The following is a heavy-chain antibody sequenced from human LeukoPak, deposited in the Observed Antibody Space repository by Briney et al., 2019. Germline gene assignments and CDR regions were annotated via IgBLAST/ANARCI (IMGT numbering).Heavy chain of an antibody. CDR3: ARAAYNSGPDY. CDR2: IHSDGSGA. CDR1: GFTFSSYW. V-gene: IGHV3-74*01. J-gene: IGHJ4*02. Sequence: GGSLRLPCAASGFTFSSYWMNWVRQAPGKGLVCVSHIHSDGSGANYADSVKGRFTISRDNAKNTLYLQMDSLRAEDTAVYYCARAAYNSGPDYWGQGTLVTVSS. D-gene: IGHD6-19*01.